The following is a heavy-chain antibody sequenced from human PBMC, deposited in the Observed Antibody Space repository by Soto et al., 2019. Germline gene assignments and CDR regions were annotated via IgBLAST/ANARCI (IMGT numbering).Heavy chain of an antibody. D-gene: IGHD6-19*01. J-gene: IGHJ6*02. CDR1: GYTFTSYG. CDR2: ISAYNGNI. V-gene: IGHV1-18*01. Sequence: QVQLVQSGAEVKKPGASVKVSCKASGYTFTSYGISWVRQAPGQGLEWMGWISAYNGNINYAQKLQGRVTMTTDTSTSTAYMELRSLRSDDTAVYYCARDGSGLAVADSYYYYGMDVWGQGTTVTVSS. CDR3: ARDGSGLAVADSYYYYGMDV.